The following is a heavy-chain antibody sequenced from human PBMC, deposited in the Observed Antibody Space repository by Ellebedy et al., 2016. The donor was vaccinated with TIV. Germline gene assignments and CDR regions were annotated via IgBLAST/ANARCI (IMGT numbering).Heavy chain of an antibody. CDR3: ARRGSYGDYAVQINSWFDT. Sequence: GESLKISCAASGFSFRSYWMSSVRQAPGKGLEWVANIYQDGGVQYYVDSVKGRFTISRDNADNSLFLQMNSLRAEDTAVYYCARRGSYGDYAVQINSWFDTWGRGTLVAVSS. D-gene: IGHD4-17*01. CDR2: IYQDGGVQ. V-gene: IGHV3-7*01. CDR1: GFSFRSYW. J-gene: IGHJ5*02.